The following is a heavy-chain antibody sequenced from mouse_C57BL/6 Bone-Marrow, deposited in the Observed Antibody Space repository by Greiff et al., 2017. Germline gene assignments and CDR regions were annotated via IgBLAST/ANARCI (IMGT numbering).Heavy chain of an antibody. CDR1: GYTFTSYW. CDR3: ARGGGDGYYEWVWLAY. V-gene: IGHV1-64*01. D-gene: IGHD2-3*01. Sequence: QVQLQQPGAELVKPGASVKLSCKASGYTFTSYWMHWVKQRPGQGLEWIGMIHPTSGSTNYNEKFKSKATLTVDKSSSTAYMQLSSLTFEDSAVYYGARGGGDGYYEWVWLAYWGQGTLVTVSA. J-gene: IGHJ3*01. CDR2: IHPTSGST.